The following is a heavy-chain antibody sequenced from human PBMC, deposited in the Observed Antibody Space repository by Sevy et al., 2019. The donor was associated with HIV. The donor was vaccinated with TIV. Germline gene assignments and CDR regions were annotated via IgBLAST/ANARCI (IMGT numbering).Heavy chain of an antibody. CDR1: GFTVSSNY. V-gene: IGHV3-53*01. D-gene: IGHD2-2*01. J-gene: IGHJ6*02. CDR3: ARDRRGYCSSTSCYPYGMDV. Sequence: GGSLRLSCAASGFTVSSNYMTWVRQAPGKGLEWVSVIYSGGNTYYADSVKGRFTISRDNSKNTMYLQMNSLRVEDTAMYYCARDRRGYCSSTSCYPYGMDVWGQGTTVTVSS. CDR2: IYSGGNT.